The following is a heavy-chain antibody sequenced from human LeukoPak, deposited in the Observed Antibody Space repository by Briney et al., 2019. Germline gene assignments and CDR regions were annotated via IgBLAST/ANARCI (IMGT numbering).Heavy chain of an antibody. J-gene: IGHJ4*02. CDR3: ARGPGPDPIDY. V-gene: IGHV4-59*01. CDR1: GGSISSYY. D-gene: IGHD1-1*01. CDR2: IYYSGST. Sequence: SETLSLTCTVSGGSISSYYWSWIRQPPGKGLEWIGYIYYSGSTNYNPSLKSRVTISVDTSKNQFSLKLSSVTAADTAVYYCARGPGPDPIDYWGQGTLVTVSS.